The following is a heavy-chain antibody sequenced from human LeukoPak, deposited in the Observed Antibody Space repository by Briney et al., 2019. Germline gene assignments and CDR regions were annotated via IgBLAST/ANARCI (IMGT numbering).Heavy chain of an antibody. CDR3: ARLPDLVVPAAMPGNWFDP. CDR1: GYTFTSYG. CDR2: ISAYNGNT. D-gene: IGHD2-2*01. V-gene: IGHV1-18*01. Sequence: ASVKVSCKASGYTFTSYGISWVRQAPGQGLEWMGWISAYNGNTNYAQKLQGRVTMTTDTSTSTAYMELRSLRSDDTAVYYCARLPDLVVPAAMPGNWFDPWGQGILVTVSS. J-gene: IGHJ5*02.